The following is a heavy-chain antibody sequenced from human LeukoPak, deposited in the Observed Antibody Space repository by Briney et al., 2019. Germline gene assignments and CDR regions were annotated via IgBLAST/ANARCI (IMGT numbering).Heavy chain of an antibody. CDR1: GGSFSGYY. J-gene: IGHJ4*02. V-gene: IGHV4-34*01. D-gene: IGHD4-17*01. CDR2: INHSGST. CDR3: ARGQGTVTTH. Sequence: PSETLSLTCAVYGGSFSGYYWSWIRQPPGKGLEWIGEINHSGSTNYNPSLKSRVTISVDTSKNQFSLKLSSVAAADTAVYYCARGQGTVTTHWGQGTLVTVSS.